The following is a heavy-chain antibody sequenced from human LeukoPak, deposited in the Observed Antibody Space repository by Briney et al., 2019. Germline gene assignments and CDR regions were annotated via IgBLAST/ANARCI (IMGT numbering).Heavy chain of an antibody. D-gene: IGHD3-22*01. J-gene: IGHJ4*02. CDR1: GFIFTKYW. Sequence: GGSLRLSCAASGFIFTKYWMHWVRQAPGKGLVWVSHVNSDGSATSYADSVKGRFTISRDNAKNTVYLQMNSLKTEDTAVYYCTTEYYYDSSGLFDYWGQGTLVTVSS. CDR2: VNSDGSAT. CDR3: TTEYYYDSSGLFDY. V-gene: IGHV3-74*01.